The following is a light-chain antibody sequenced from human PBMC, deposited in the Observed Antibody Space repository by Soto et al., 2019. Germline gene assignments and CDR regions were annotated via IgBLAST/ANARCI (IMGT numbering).Light chain of an antibody. J-gene: IGLJ1*01. V-gene: IGLV2-14*03. CDR2: DVS. CDR3: CSYTSSSTPWV. Sequence: QSVLTQPASVSGSPGQSITISCTGTSSDVGGYNYVSWYQQHPGKAPKLIINDVSNRPSGVSNRFSASKSGNTASLTISGLQAEDEADYYCCSYTSSSTPWVFGTGTRSPS. CDR1: SSDVGGYNY.